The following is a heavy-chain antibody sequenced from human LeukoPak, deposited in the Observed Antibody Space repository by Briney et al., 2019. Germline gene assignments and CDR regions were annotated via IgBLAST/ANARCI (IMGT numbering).Heavy chain of an antibody. D-gene: IGHD3-10*01. J-gene: IGHJ3*01. CDR2: ISYDGSNK. CDR3: ITDQTYFYGSGARGDN. V-gene: IGHV3-30*03. CDR1: GFTFSSYG. Sequence: GRSLRLSCAASGFTFSSYGMHWVRQAPGKGLEWVAVISYDGSNKYYADSVKGRFTISRDNSKNTLYLQMNSLKTEDTAVYYCITDQTYFYGSGARGDNWGQGTMVTVSS.